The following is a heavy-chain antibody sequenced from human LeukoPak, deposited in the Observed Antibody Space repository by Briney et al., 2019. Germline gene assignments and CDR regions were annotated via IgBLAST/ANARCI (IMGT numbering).Heavy chain of an antibody. Sequence: AGGSLRLSCAASGFTFSSCAMSWVRQAPGKGLEWVSSISSSSSYIYYADSVKGRFTISRDNAKNSLYLQMNSLRAEDTAVYYCARKQFRAAGTVDYWGQGTLVTVSS. CDR3: ARKQFRAAGTVDY. J-gene: IGHJ4*02. CDR2: ISSSSSYI. CDR1: GFTFSSCA. D-gene: IGHD6-13*01. V-gene: IGHV3-21*01.